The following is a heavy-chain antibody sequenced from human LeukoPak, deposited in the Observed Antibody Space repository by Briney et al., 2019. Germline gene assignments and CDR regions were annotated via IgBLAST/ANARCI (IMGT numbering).Heavy chain of an antibody. V-gene: IGHV4-34*01. D-gene: IGHD6-19*01. CDR2: INHSGST. CDR3: ARQEQWLVRGWYFDL. Sequence: SETLSLTCAVYGGSFSGYYWSWIRQPPGKGLEWIGEINHSGSTNYNPSLKSRVTISVDTSKNQFSLKLSSVTAADTAVYYCARQEQWLVRGWYFDLWGRGTLVTVSS. CDR1: GGSFSGYY. J-gene: IGHJ2*01.